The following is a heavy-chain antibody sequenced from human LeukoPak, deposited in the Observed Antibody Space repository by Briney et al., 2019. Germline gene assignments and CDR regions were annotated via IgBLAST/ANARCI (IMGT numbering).Heavy chain of an antibody. CDR1: GYTFTSYD. CDR3: ARGSRGYQDAFDI. CDR2: MNPNSGNT. Sequence: GASVKVSCKDSGYTFTSYDINWVRQATGQGLEWMGWMNPNSGNTGYAQKFQGRVTITRNTSISTAYMELSSLRSEDTAVYYCARGSRGYQDAFDIWGQGTMVTVSS. J-gene: IGHJ3*02. V-gene: IGHV1-8*03. D-gene: IGHD3-22*01.